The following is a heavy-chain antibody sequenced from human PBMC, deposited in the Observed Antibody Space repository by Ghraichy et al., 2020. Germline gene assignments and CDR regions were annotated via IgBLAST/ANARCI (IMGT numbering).Heavy chain of an antibody. CDR1: GGSISSGGYS. CDR3: ARGGPIAAAGKFDY. J-gene: IGHJ4*02. CDR2: IYHSGST. D-gene: IGHD6-13*01. Sequence: SETLSLTCAVSGGSISSGGYSWSWIRQPPGKGLEWIGYIYHSGSTYYNPSLKSRVTISVDRSKNQFSLKLSSVTAADTAVYYCARGGPIAAAGKFDYWGQGTLVTVSS. V-gene: IGHV4-30-2*01.